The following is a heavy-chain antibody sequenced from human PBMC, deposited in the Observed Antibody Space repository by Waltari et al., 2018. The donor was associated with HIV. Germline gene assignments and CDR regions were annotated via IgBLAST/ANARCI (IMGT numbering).Heavy chain of an antibody. CDR2: IKEDGSDK. CDR1: GFPFSDYW. V-gene: IGHV3-7*01. Sequence: VQLVESGGGLVQPGGSLRLFCAASGFPFSDYWLSSLPQAPGKGLEWVDNIKEDGSDKYYVESVKGRFTSSRDNARNSVYLQLNSLRVEDTAVYYCAKYGGTSGTSFDSWGPGSLVTVSS. J-gene: IGHJ4*02. D-gene: IGHD5-12*01. CDR3: AKYGGTSGTSFDS.